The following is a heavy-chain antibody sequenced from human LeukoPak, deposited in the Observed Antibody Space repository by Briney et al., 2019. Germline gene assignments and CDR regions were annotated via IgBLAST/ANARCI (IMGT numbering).Heavy chain of an antibody. CDR3: XXXXXLRPXXXDP. CDR1: GFTFSSYG. J-gene: IGHJ5*02. D-gene: IGHD3-16*01. Sequence: XAXXGFTFSSYGMSWVRQAPGKGLEWVSAISGSGGSTYYADSVKGRFTISRDNSKNTLYLQMNRLRAEDTAVYYCXXXXXLRPXXXDPWGQXTXVTVSS. CDR2: ISGSGGST. V-gene: IGHV3-23*01.